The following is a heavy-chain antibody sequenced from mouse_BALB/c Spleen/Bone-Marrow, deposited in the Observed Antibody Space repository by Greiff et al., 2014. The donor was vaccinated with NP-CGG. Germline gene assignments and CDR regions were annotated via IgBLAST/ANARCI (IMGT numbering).Heavy chain of an antibody. D-gene: IGHD4-1*02. CDR3: TREGPTGTGGDY. V-gene: IGHV1S22*01. CDR2: IYPGSGST. Sequence: LQQPGSELVRPGASVKLSCKASGYTFTSYWMHWVKQRPGQGLEWIGNIYPGSGSTNYDEKFKSKATLTVDTSSSTAYMQLSSLTSEDSAVYYCTREGPTGTGGDYWGRGTTLTVSS. CDR1: GYTFTSYW. J-gene: IGHJ2*01.